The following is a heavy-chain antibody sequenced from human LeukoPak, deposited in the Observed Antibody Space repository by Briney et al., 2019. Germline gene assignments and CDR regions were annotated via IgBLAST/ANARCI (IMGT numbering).Heavy chain of an antibody. J-gene: IGHJ6*04. D-gene: IGHD6-19*01. Sequence: PGGSLRLSCAASGFTFSSYEMNWVRQAPGKGLEWVSYISSSGSTIYYADSVKGRFTISRDNAKNSLCLQMNSLRAEDTAVYYCARVSLAVYYYYGMDVWGKGTTVTVSS. CDR2: ISSSGSTI. CDR3: ARVSLAVYYYYGMDV. V-gene: IGHV3-48*03. CDR1: GFTFSSYE.